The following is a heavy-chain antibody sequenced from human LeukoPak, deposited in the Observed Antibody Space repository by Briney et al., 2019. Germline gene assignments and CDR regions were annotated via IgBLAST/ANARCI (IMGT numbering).Heavy chain of an antibody. V-gene: IGHV3-7*01. Sequence: GRSLRLSCAVSGFTFSDYAMHWVRQAPGKGLEWVANIKQDGSEKYYVDSVKGRFTISRDNAKNSLYLQMNSLRAEDTAVYYCAREEDAFDIWGQGTMVTVSS. CDR1: GFTFSDYA. J-gene: IGHJ3*02. CDR2: IKQDGSEK. CDR3: AREEDAFDI.